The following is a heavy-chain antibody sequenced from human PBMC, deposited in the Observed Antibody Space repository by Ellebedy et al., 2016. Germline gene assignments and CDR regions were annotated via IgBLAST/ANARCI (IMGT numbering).Heavy chain of an antibody. CDR2: IYWDDDI. CDR1: GFSISSRGEA. D-gene: IGHD3-22*01. J-gene: IGHJ4*02. V-gene: IGHV2-5*02. Sequence: SGPTLVKPTQALTLTCTFSGFSISSRGEAVAWIRQSPGKALEWLALIYWDDDIFYSSSLERRLTVTKDTLKNQVVLTMTNMDPVDTATYFCAHVYYYDTSGYYRYFDQWGQGILVTVSS. CDR3: AHVYYYDTSGYYRYFDQ.